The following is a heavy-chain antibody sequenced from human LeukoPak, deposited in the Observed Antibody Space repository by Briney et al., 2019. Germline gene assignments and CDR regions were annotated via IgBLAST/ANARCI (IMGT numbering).Heavy chain of an antibody. CDR3: AQTPGGGYYYGRDY. CDR2: INHSGST. Sequence: SETLSLTCAVYGGSFSGYYWSWIRQPPGKGLEWIGEINHSGSTNYNPSPKSRVTISADTSKNQFSLKLSSVTAADTAVYYCAQTPGGGYYYGRDYWGQGTLVTVSS. J-gene: IGHJ4*02. CDR1: GGSFSGYY. V-gene: IGHV4-34*01. D-gene: IGHD3-22*01.